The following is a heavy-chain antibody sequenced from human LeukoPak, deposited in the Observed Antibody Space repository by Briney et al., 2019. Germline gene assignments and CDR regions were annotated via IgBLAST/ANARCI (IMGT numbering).Heavy chain of an antibody. CDR1: GFTSNNYA. D-gene: IGHD2-15*01. V-gene: IGHV3-30-3*01. J-gene: IGHJ6*02. CDR3: ARDDCSGGSCYSTFNYYYTMDV. Sequence: PRGSLRLSCAAPGFTSNNYAIHCVRQAPGRGLESVAVISIDGSNKYYAGSVRGRFIVSRDNLENTVFLQMNRLRAEDTAVYCCARDDCSGGSCYSTFNYYYTMDVWGQGTTVTVSS. CDR2: ISIDGSNK.